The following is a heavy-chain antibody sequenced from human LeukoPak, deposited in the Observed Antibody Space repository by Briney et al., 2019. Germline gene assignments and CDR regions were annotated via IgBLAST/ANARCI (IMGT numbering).Heavy chain of an antibody. Sequence: ASVKVSCKASGHTFTSCDVNWVRQATGQGLEWMGWMNPNTNNTGYVQKFQGRVTMTRNTSISTDYMELSSLTSEDTAVYYCARPSYCVADNCGYWLDPWGPGTLVTVSS. V-gene: IGHV1-8*01. CDR3: ARPSYCVADNCGYWLDP. D-gene: IGHD2-21*01. CDR2: MNPNTNNT. CDR1: GHTFTSCD. J-gene: IGHJ5*02.